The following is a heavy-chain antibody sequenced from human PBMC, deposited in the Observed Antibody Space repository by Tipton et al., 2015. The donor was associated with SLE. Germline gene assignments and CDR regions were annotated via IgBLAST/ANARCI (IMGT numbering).Heavy chain of an antibody. Sequence: TLSLTCSVSGDSINNKNYYWGWIRQPPGKGLEWIGAIYYTGSAYYNPSPKNRVTISLVSSRDRFSLNLTSVTAADTAIYYCARYGMVVIASFDYWGQGTPVTVSS. CDR3: ARYGMVVIASFDY. J-gene: IGHJ4*02. CDR2: IYYTGSA. V-gene: IGHV4-39*07. CDR1: GDSINNKNYY. D-gene: IGHD2-21*01.